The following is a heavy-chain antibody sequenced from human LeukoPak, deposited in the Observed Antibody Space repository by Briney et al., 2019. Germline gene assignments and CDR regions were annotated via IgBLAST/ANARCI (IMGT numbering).Heavy chain of an antibody. CDR3: AELGVTMIGGV. CDR2: ISSSGSTI. V-gene: IGHV3-48*03. J-gene: IGHJ6*04. CDR1: GFTFSSYE. Sequence: GGSLRLSCAASGFTFSSYEMNWVRQAPGKVLEWVSYISSSGSTIYYADSVKGRFTISRDNAKNSLYLQMNSLRAEDTAVYYCAELGVTMIGGVWGKGTTVTISS. D-gene: IGHD3-10*02.